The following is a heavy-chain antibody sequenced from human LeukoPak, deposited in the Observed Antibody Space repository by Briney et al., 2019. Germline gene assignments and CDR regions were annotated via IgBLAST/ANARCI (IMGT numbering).Heavy chain of an antibody. J-gene: IGHJ3*02. CDR2: INPDGSEK. CDR3: VRAITPDAFDI. CDR1: GFAFSSYW. Sequence: PGGSLRLSCAASGFAFSSYWMSWVRQAPGKGLEWVANINPDGSEKHFVDSVKGRFTISRDNAKNSLYLQMNSLRAEDTAVYYCVRAITPDAFDIWGQGTMVTVSS. V-gene: IGHV3-7*01. D-gene: IGHD5-24*01.